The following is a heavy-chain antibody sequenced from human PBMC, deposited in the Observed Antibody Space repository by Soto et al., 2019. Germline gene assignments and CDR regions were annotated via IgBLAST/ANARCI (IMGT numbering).Heavy chain of an antibody. Sequence: EVQLVESGGGLVQPGRSLRLSCAASGFTFDDYAMHWVRQAPGKGLEWVSGISWNSGSIGYADSVKGRFTISRDNAKNSLYLQMNSLRAEDTALYYCAKDIHEVTYGGSYLGYWGQGTLVTVSS. V-gene: IGHV3-9*01. D-gene: IGHD1-26*01. CDR1: GFTFDDYA. J-gene: IGHJ4*02. CDR3: AKDIHEVTYGGSYLGY. CDR2: ISWNSGSI.